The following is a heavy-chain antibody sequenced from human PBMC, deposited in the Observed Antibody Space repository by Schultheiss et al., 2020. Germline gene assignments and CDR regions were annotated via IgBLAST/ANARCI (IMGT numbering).Heavy chain of an antibody. CDR3: ARDVGGSYYGHDAFDI. D-gene: IGHD1-26*01. V-gene: IGHV3-48*04. CDR2: ISRNSGSV. J-gene: IGHJ3*02. Sequence: GGSLRLSCAASGFTFSSYAMHWVRQAPGKGLEWVSGISRNSGSVGYVDSVKGRFTISRDNAKNSLYLQMNSLRAEDTAVYYCARDVGGSYYGHDAFDIWGQGTMVTVSS. CDR1: GFTFSSYA.